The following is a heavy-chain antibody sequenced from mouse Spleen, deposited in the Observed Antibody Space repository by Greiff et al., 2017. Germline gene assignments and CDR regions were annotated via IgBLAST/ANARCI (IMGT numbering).Heavy chain of an antibody. V-gene: IGHV1S81*02. J-gene: IGHJ1*01. Sequence: VQLQQPGAELVKPGASVKLSCKASGYTFTSYWMHWVKQRPGQGLEWIGEINPSNGRTNYNEKFKSKATLTVDKSSSTAYMQLSSLTSEDSAVYYCARCYYGTNWYFDVWGAGTTVTVSS. D-gene: IGHD1-1*01. CDR2: INPSNGRT. CDR1: GYTFTSYW. CDR3: ARCYYGTNWYFDV.